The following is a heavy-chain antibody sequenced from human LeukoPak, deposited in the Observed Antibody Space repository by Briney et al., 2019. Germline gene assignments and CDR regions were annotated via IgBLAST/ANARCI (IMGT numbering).Heavy chain of an antibody. V-gene: IGHV3-21*01. Sequence: GGSLRLSCAASGFTFSSNIMNWVRQAPGKGLEWVSSICSSSSYIYYADSAKGRFTISRDNAKSSLYLQMNSLRAEDTALYYCARKVTSGYCSGGICRGYFDYWGQGTLVTVSS. CDR1: GFTFSSNI. CDR2: ICSSSSYI. J-gene: IGHJ4*02. CDR3: ARKVTSGYCSGGICRGYFDY. D-gene: IGHD2-15*01.